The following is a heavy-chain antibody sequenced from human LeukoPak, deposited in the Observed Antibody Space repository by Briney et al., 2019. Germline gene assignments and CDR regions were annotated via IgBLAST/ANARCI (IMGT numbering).Heavy chain of an antibody. D-gene: IGHD1-14*01. CDR2: ISWNSGTI. Sequence: GGSLRLSCAASGFTVSSNYMSWVRQAPGKGLEWVSGISWNSGTIGYVDSVRGRFTISRDNAKNSLYLQMNSLRAEDTALYYCAKVTSYWYFDLWGRGTLVTVSS. J-gene: IGHJ2*01. CDR1: GFTVSSNY. V-gene: IGHV3-9*01. CDR3: AKVTSYWYFDL.